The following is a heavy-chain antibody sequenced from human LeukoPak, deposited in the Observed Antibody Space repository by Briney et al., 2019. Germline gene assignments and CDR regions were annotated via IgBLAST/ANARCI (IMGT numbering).Heavy chain of an antibody. V-gene: IGHV3-48*01. Sequence: GGSLTLSCAASGFTFSTYYMNWVRQAPGKGQEWVSYISRCSSTIYYADSVQGRFTISRDNAKNSLYLQMNSLRAEDTAVYYCASGSSGWYGGYFDYWGQGTLVTVSS. CDR1: GFTFSTYY. CDR3: ASGSSGWYGGYFDY. CDR2: ISRCSSTI. J-gene: IGHJ4*02. D-gene: IGHD6-19*01.